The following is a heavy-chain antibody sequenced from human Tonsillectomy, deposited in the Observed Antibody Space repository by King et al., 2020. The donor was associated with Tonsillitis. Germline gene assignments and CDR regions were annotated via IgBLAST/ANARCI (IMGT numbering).Heavy chain of an antibody. CDR3: ATYWDTTLVDDY. V-gene: IGHV3-23*04. D-gene: IGHD2/OR15-2a*01. Sequence: VQLVESGGGLQQPGGSLRLSCVGSRFTFSRYAMTWVRQAPGKGLEWLSVISASGVTTFYADTVKGRFIISRDNSKNTVYLQMNNLGAEDTAIYYCATYWDTTLVDDYWGQGTLVTVSS. CDR2: ISASGVTT. J-gene: IGHJ4*02. CDR1: RFTFSRYA.